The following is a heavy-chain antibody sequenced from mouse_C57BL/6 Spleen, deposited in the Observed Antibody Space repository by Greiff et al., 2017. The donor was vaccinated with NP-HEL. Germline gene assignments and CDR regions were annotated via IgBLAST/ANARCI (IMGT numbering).Heavy chain of an antibody. Sequence: EVKLVESGGGLVKPGGSLKLSCAASGFTFSSYAMSWVRQTPEKRLEWVATISDGGSYTYYPDNVKGRFTISRDNAKNNLYLQMSHLKAEDTAMYYCARGGGYPYYFDYWGQGTTLTVSS. CDR1: GFTFSSYA. V-gene: IGHV5-4*03. CDR3: ARGGGYPYYFDY. CDR2: ISDGGSYT. D-gene: IGHD2-2*01. J-gene: IGHJ2*01.